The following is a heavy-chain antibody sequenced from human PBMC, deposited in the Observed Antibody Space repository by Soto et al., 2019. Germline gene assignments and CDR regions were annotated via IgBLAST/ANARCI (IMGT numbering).Heavy chain of an antibody. D-gene: IGHD3-10*01. CDR3: ARDHGPRGAFDF. J-gene: IGHJ3*01. Sequence: QVQLQESGPGLVKPSQTLSLTCTVSGGSISSRGYYWGWIRQHPGEGLEWIGYISYSGTTNYNPSLKSRVTISVDTSNNQLSLKLSSVTAADTAVYYCARDHGPRGAFDFWGQGTMVTVSS. CDR2: ISYSGTT. V-gene: IGHV4-31*03. CDR1: GGSISSRGYY.